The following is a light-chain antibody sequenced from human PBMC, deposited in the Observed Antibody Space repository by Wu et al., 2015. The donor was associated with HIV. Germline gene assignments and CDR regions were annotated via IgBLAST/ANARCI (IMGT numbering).Light chain of an antibody. J-gene: IGKJ1*01. CDR2: GAS. V-gene: IGKV3-15*01. Sequence: EIVMTQSPATLSVSPGERATLSCRASQSVSSNLAWYQQKPGQAPKLLIYGASSRATGVPDRFSGSGSGTEFTLTISNVQSEVFCGFILVQQYHKLGRPDGRFG. CDR3: QQYHKLGRPDGR. CDR1: QSVSSN.